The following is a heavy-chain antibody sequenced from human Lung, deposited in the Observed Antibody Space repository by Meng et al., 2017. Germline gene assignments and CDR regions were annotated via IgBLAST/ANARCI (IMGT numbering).Heavy chain of an antibody. Sequence: QVRRVQAGAEVKKPGASVKGSCKPSGYNFPDYWLHWVRRAPGQGLEWMGRIDPKSGDTHYAQRFQGRVTMTGDTSISTAYMELSGLRSDDTAMYYCARDEDISAAGKLFGDYWGQGTLVTVSS. V-gene: IGHV1-2*06. D-gene: IGHD6-13*01. CDR3: ARDEDISAAGKLFGDY. J-gene: IGHJ4*02. CDR1: GYNFPDYW. CDR2: IDPKSGDT.